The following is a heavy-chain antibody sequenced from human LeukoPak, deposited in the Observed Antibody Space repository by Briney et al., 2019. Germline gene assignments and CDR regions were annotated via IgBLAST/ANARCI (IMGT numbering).Heavy chain of an antibody. V-gene: IGHV3-23*01. J-gene: IGHJ4*02. CDR3: AKQSAGSAAWYSLHYDF. CDR2: ISDSGANT. D-gene: IGHD6-13*01. CDR1: GFTFSTYA. Sequence: PGGSLRLSCAASGFTFSTYAMSWVRQAPGKGLEWVSTISDSGANTYYADSVRGRFTISRDNSKDTLYLQMNGLRAEDTAVYFCAKQSAGSAAWYSLHYDFWGQGTLVTVSS.